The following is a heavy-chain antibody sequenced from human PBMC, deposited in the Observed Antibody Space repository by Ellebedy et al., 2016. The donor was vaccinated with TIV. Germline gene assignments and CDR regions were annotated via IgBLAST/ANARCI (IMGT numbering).Heavy chain of an antibody. CDR2: IDNNGGSA. Sequence: PGGSLRLSCSASGFTFSMYAMHWVRQAPGKGLEYVSSIDNNGGSASYSDSVRGRFTISRDNSKNTLYLQLSSLRAEATAVYYCVKDVAWDFDYWGQGTLVTVSS. J-gene: IGHJ4*02. CDR3: VKDVAWDFDY. V-gene: IGHV3-64D*09. D-gene: IGHD5-12*01. CDR1: GFTFSMYA.